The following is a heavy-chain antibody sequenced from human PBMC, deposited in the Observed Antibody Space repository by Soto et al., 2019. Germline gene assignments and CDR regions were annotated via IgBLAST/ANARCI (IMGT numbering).Heavy chain of an antibody. CDR2: IYYSGST. CDR3: ASTFRGYYFDY. CDR1: GGSVSSNSFY. Sequence: SETLSLTCTVSGGSVSSNSFYWSWIRQPPGKGLEWIGYIYYSGSTNSNPSLRSRVTMSVDTSKSQFSLKLSSVTDADTAVYYCASTFRGYYFDYWGQGTLVTVSS. J-gene: IGHJ4*02. V-gene: IGHV4-61*01.